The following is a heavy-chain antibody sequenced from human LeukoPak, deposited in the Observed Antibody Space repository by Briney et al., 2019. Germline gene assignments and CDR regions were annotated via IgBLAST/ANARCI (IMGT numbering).Heavy chain of an antibody. V-gene: IGHV3-23*01. D-gene: IGHD1-26*01. CDR3: AKDTTRYYFDY. J-gene: IGHJ4*02. Sequence: GGSLRLSCAASGFTLSSYAMSWVRQAPGKGLEWVSGISGPGGSTYYADSVKGRFTISRDNSKNTLYLQMNSLRAEDTAVYYCAKDTTRYYFDYWGQGTLVTVSS. CDR1: GFTLSSYA. CDR2: ISGPGGST.